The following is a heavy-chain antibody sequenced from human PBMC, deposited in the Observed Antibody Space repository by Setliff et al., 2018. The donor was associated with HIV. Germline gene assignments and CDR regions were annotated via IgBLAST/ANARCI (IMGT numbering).Heavy chain of an antibody. CDR2: IHSSGTT. V-gene: IGHV4-39*01. J-gene: IGHJ4*02. CDR3: ARSPAAEGF. D-gene: IGHD6-13*01. Sequence: PSETLSLTCTVSGGSFSSSTYSWGWIRQPPGLGLEWIGSIHSSGTTDYNPSLKSRVAMSVDTSRSQFSLKLTSVTAADTAVYYCARSPAAEGFWGQGTLVTVSS. CDR1: GGSFSSSTYS.